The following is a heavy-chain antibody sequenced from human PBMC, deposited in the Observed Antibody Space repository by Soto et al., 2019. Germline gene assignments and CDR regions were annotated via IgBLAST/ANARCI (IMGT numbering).Heavy chain of an antibody. D-gene: IGHD6-13*01. V-gene: IGHV4-59*08. CDR3: ARHLWVGSSWYLGAFDI. Sequence: QVQLQESGPGLVKPSETLSLTCTVSGDSISNYYWSWILQPPGKGLEWMAYSYSSGSTNYNPSLMGRVTMSVETSKNQSSLKLRSVTAADTSVYYCARHLWVGSSWYLGAFDIWGQGTMVTVSS. CDR1: GDSISNYY. J-gene: IGHJ3*02. CDR2: SYSSGST.